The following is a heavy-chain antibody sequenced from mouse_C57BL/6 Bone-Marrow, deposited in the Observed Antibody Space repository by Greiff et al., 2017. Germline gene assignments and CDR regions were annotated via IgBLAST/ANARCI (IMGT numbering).Heavy chain of an antibody. CDR2: IDPSDSYT. CDR1: GYTFTSYW. V-gene: IGHV1-50*01. J-gene: IGHJ3*01. D-gene: IGHD2-2*01. Sequence: QVQLQQPGAELVKPGASVKLSCTASGYTFTSYWMQWVKQRPGQGLEWIGEIDPSDSYTNYNQKFKGKATLTVDTSSSTAYMQLSSLTSEDSAVYYCARSRDHYGYDVWFAYWGQGTLVTVSA. CDR3: ARSRDHYGYDVWFAY.